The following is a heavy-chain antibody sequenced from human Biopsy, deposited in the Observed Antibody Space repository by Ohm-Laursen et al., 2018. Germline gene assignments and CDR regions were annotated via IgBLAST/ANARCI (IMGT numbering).Heavy chain of an antibody. V-gene: IGHV4-59*08. Sequence: GTLSLTCPVSGGSINSYYWSWIRQPPGKGLEWIGYIYYTGSTNYSPSLESRVIMSVDTSRNKFSLRLSLVTAADTAVYYCARRDYRNGFKFDFWGQGTLVTVSS. CDR2: IYYTGST. D-gene: IGHD3-16*01. J-gene: IGHJ4*02. CDR1: GGSINSYY. CDR3: ARRDYRNGFKFDF.